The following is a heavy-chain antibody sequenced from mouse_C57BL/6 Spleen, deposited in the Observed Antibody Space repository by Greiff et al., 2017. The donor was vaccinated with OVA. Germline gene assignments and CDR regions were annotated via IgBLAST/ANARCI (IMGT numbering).Heavy chain of an antibody. CDR2: ISSGSSTI. CDR3: ATMVTTYYAMDY. Sequence: EVQRVESGGGLVKPGGSLKLSCAASGFTFSDYGMHWVRQAPEKGLEWVAYISSGSSTIYYADTVKGRFTISRDNAKNTLFLQMTSLRSEDTAMYYCATMVTTYYAMDYWGQGTSVTVSS. CDR1: GFTFSDYG. D-gene: IGHD2-2*01. J-gene: IGHJ4*01. V-gene: IGHV5-17*01.